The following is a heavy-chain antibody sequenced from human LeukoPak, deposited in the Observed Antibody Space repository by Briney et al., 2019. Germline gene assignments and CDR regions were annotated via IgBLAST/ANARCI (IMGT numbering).Heavy chain of an antibody. Sequence: PGGSLRLSCAASGFNVSSNYMSWVRQAPGKGLEWVSVIYSGGSTYYADSVKGRFTISRDNSKNTLYLQMNSLRAEDTAVYYCASGDCSSTSCYDYWGQGTLVTVSS. D-gene: IGHD2-2*01. CDR1: GFNVSSNY. J-gene: IGHJ4*02. CDR2: IYSGGST. CDR3: ASGDCSSTSCYDY. V-gene: IGHV3-53*01.